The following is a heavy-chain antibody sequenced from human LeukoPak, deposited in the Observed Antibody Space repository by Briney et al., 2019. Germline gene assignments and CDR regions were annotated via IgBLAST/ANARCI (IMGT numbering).Heavy chain of an antibody. CDR3: VKMKGPERRHCFDY. J-gene: IGHJ4*02. V-gene: IGHV3-23*01. Sequence: GGSLRLSCVVSEFTFAVSWVRQAPGKGPEWVSTVNGRGDDSFHADSVKGRFTISRDTSSNTLYLHMSSLRAADTAMYYCVKMKGPERRHCFDYWSQGTQLIVSS. CDR2: VNGRGDDS. CDR1: EFTFA. D-gene: IGHD1-1*01.